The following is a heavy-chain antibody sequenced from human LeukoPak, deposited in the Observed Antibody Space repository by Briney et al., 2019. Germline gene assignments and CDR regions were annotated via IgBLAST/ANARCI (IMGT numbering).Heavy chain of an antibody. CDR1: GGSISSSSYY. CDR2: IYYSGST. CDR3: ARSEFTYYYGSGSYGIGYYFDY. Sequence: SSETLSLTCTVSGGSISSSSYYWGWIRQPPGKGLEWIGSIYYSGSTYYNPSLKSRVTISVDTSKNQFSLKLSSVTAADTAVYYCARSEFTYYYGSGSYGIGYYFDYWGQGTLVTVSS. V-gene: IGHV4-39*07. J-gene: IGHJ4*02. D-gene: IGHD3-10*01.